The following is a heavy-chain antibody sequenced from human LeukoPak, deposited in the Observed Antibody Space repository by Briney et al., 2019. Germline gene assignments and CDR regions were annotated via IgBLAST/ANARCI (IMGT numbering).Heavy chain of an antibody. CDR1: GGSISSYY. CDR2: IYYSGST. V-gene: IGHV4-59*08. J-gene: IGHJ6*02. D-gene: IGHD6-13*01. Sequence: SETLSLTCTVSGGSISSYYWSWIRQPPGKGLEWIGYIYYSGSTNYNPSLKSRVTISVDTSKNQFSLKLSSVTAADTAVYYCARLGDSSSWYPYYGMDVWGQGTTVTVSS. CDR3: ARLGDSSSWYPYYGMDV.